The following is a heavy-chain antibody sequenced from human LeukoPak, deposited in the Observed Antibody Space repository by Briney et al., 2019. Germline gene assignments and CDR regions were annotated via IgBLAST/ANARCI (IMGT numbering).Heavy chain of an antibody. CDR1: GVSISSYS. Sequence: PSETLSLTCTVSGVSISSYSWSWIRQPAAKGLEWIARIYTSGSTNYNPSLKSRAITSVDTPKNQFSLKLSSVTAADTAVYYCARDVGYYDSSGYYHYFYYWGQGTLVTVSS. CDR3: ARDVGYYDSSGYYHYFYY. V-gene: IGHV4-4*07. D-gene: IGHD3-22*01. J-gene: IGHJ4*02. CDR2: IYTSGST.